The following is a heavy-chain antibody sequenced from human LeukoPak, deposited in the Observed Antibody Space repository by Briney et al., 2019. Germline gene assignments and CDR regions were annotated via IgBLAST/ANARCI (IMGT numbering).Heavy chain of an antibody. V-gene: IGHV3-30*02. D-gene: IGHD5-12*01. Sequence: QPGGSLRLSCAASGFTFTTYWMGWVRQAPGKGLEWVAFIRYDGSNKYYADSVKGRFTVSRDNSKNTLYLQMKSLRAEDTAVYYCAKGGGYEAQYYYYYLDVWGKGTTVTISS. CDR2: IRYDGSNK. CDR3: AKGGGYEAQYYYYYLDV. J-gene: IGHJ6*03. CDR1: GFTFTTYW.